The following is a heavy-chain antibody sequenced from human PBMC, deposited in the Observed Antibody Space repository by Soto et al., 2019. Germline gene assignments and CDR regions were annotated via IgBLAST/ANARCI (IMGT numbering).Heavy chain of an antibody. D-gene: IGHD1-26*01. CDR1: GGSISSGDYY. V-gene: IGHV4-30-4*01. CDR2: IYYSGST. J-gene: IGHJ4*02. Sequence: QVQLQESGPGLVKPSQTLSLTCTVSGGSISSGDYYWSWIRQPPGKGLEWIGYIYYSGSTYYNPSLKXRFTISXXTSKNQFSLKLSSVTAADTAVYYCARAVRGSYYDYWGQGTLVTVSS. CDR3: ARAVRGSYYDY.